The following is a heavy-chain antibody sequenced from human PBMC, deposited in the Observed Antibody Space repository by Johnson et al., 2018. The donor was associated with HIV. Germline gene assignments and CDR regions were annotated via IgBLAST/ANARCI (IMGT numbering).Heavy chain of an antibody. Sequence: QVQLVESGGGLVQPGGSLRLSCAASGFTVSSYSMHWVRQAPGKGLEWVAVISYDASNKYYADSVKGRFTISRDNSKNTLYLQMNSLRTEDTAVYYCARVRGGTGHGAFDIWGQGTMVTVSS. CDR1: GFTVSSYS. J-gene: IGHJ3*02. V-gene: IGHV3-30*04. CDR2: ISYDASNK. CDR3: ARVRGGTGHGAFDI.